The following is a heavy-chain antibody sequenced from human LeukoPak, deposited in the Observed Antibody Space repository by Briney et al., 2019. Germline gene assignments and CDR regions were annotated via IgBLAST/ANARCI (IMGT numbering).Heavy chain of an antibody. CDR1: GFTFTSFA. CDR2: ISRSGVAT. Sequence: GGSLRLSCAASGFTFTSFAMSWVRQAPGKRLGWVSTISRSGVATYYANSVKGRFTISRDNSKNTVYLQMNSLRAEDTAIYYCAKHSHDGSAPYYEVQLDYWGQGTLVTVSS. V-gene: IGHV3-23*01. D-gene: IGHD3-22*01. CDR3: AKHSHDGSAPYYEVQLDY. J-gene: IGHJ4*02.